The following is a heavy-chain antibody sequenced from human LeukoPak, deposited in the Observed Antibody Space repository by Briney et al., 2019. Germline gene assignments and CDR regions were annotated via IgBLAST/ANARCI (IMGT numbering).Heavy chain of an antibody. V-gene: IGHV4-34*01. CDR1: GGSFSGYY. Sequence: SETLSLTCAVYGGSFSGYYWSWIRQPPGKGLEWIGEINHSGSTNYSPSLKSRVTISVDTSKNQFSLKLSSVTAADTAVYYCARGILGYCSSTSCYTYYYYYMDVWGKGTTVTVSS. CDR2: INHSGST. J-gene: IGHJ6*03. D-gene: IGHD2-2*02. CDR3: ARGILGYCSSTSCYTYYYYYMDV.